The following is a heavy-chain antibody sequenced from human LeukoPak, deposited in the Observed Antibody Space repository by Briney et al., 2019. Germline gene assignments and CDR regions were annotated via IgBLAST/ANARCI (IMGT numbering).Heavy chain of an antibody. CDR2: IRYDGSNK. V-gene: IGHV3-30*02. CDR1: GFTFSSYG. CDR3: ARASLMIPSSSSAGYYFDY. D-gene: IGHD6-6*01. J-gene: IGHJ4*02. Sequence: GGSLRLSCAASGFTFSSYGMHWVRQAPGKGLEWVAFIRYDGSNKYYADSVKGRFTISRDNSKNTLYLQMNSLRAEDTAVYYCARASLMIPSSSSAGYYFDYWGQGTLVTVSS.